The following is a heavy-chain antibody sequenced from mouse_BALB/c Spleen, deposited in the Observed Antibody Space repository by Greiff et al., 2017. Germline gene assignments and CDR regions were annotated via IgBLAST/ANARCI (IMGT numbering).Heavy chain of an antibody. CDR3: NAVYSGAMDY. Sequence: VQLQQSGAELVRSGASVKLSCTASGFNIKDYYMHWVKQRPEQGLEWIGWIDPENGDTEYAPKFQGKATMTADTSSNTAYLQLSSLTSEDTAVYYCNAVYSGAMDYWGQGTSVTVSS. CDR2: IDPENGDT. V-gene: IGHV14-4*02. J-gene: IGHJ4*01. CDR1: GFNIKDYY. D-gene: IGHD2-1*01.